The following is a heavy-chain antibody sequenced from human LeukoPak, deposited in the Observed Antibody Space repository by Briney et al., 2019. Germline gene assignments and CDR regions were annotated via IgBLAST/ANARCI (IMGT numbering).Heavy chain of an antibody. CDR1: EYNFMNYW. CDR3: ARQNYYDTSGYLERADAFDI. CDR2: IYPGDSGT. J-gene: IGHJ3*02. Sequence: GESLKISCKGSEYNFMNYWIGWVRQMPGKGLEWMGIIYPGDSGTRYSPSFQGQVTISADKSINTAYLQWSSLEASDTAMYYCARQNYYDTSGYLERADAFDIWGQGTRVTVSS. V-gene: IGHV5-51*01. D-gene: IGHD3-22*01.